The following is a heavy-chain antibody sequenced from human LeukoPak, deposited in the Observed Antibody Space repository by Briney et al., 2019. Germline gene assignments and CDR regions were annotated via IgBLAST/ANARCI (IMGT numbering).Heavy chain of an antibody. CDR3: ARDRLWFGELSPNWFDP. CDR2: INPNSGGT. D-gene: IGHD3-10*01. J-gene: IGHJ5*02. Sequence: GASVKVSCKASGYTCTVYYMHWVGQAPGQGLEWMGWINPNSGGTNYAQKFQGRVNMTRDTSISTAYMELSRLRSDDTAVYYCARDRLWFGELSPNWFDPWGQGTLVTVSS. V-gene: IGHV1-2*02. CDR1: GYTCTVYY.